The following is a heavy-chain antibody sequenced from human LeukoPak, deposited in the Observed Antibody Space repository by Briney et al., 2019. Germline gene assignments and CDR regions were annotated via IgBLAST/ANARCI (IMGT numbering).Heavy chain of an antibody. J-gene: IGHJ4*02. Sequence: GGSLRLSCAASGFTFSSYWMHWVRQAPGKGLVYVSRINSDGSSANYADSVQGRFTISRDNAKNTLYLEMNSLRADDTAVYYCARLLSSGWYCDYWGQGTLVTVSS. CDR3: ARLLSSGWYCDY. V-gene: IGHV3-74*01. D-gene: IGHD6-19*01. CDR1: GFTFSSYW. CDR2: INSDGSSA.